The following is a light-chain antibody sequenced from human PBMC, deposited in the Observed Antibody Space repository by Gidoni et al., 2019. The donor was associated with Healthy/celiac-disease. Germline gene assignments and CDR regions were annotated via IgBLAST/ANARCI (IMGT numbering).Light chain of an antibody. CDR2: SNN. CDR3: AAWDDSLNGVV. CDR1: SSNIGSTT. Sequence: QSVLTQPPSASGTPGQRVTTSCSGSSSNIGSTTVNWYQQLPGTAPKLLIYSNNQRPPGVPDRFSGSKSGTSASLAISGLQSEEEADYYCAAWDDSLNGVVFGGGTKLTVL. J-gene: IGLJ2*01. V-gene: IGLV1-44*01.